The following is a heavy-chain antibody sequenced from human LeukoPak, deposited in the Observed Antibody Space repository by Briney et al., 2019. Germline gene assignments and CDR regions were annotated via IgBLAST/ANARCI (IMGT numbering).Heavy chain of an antibody. CDR2: ISGSGGTT. D-gene: IGHD3-22*01. CDR1: EFTFSSYA. V-gene: IGHV3-23*01. CDR3: AKVMGPHYYDTSGYYFDY. Sequence: GGSLRLSCAASEFTFSSYAVSWVRQAPGKGLGWVSAISGSGGTTYYADSVKGRFTISRDNSKNTLYLQMNSLRAEDTAVYYCAKVMGPHYYDTSGYYFDYWGQGTLVTVSS. J-gene: IGHJ4*02.